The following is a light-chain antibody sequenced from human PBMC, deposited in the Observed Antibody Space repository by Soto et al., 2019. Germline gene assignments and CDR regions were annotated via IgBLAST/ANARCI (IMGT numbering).Light chain of an antibody. V-gene: IGKV4-1*01. CDR3: QQDYSPPIT. J-gene: IGKJ5*01. Sequence: SPDYIGFYLAAGYTFKYTFIPPFLYGTNNKNYLVWYQQKPGQPPKLLIYWTSTRESGVPDRFSGSGSGTDFTLTISSLQAEDVVVYYCQQDYSPPITFGQGTRLEIK. CDR1: PPFLYGTNNKNY. CDR2: WTS.